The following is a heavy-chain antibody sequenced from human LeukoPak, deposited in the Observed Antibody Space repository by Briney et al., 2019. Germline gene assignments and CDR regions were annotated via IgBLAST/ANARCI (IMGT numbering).Heavy chain of an antibody. Sequence: RGSLRLSCAASGFTFSSYAMSWVRQAPGKGLEWVSAISGRGGSTYYADSVKVRFTISRDNSKNTLYLQMNSLRAEDTAVYYCAKDTFIMITFGGVIVEPRDDYWGQGTLVTVSS. J-gene: IGHJ4*02. CDR3: AKDTFIMITFGGVIVEPRDDY. CDR2: ISGRGGST. V-gene: IGHV3-23*01. D-gene: IGHD3-16*02. CDR1: GFTFSSYA.